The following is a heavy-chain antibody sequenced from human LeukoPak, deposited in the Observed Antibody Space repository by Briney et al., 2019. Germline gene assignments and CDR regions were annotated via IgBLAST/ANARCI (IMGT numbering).Heavy chain of an antibody. J-gene: IGHJ4*02. CDR2: ISGSGGST. CDR1: GFTFSSYA. D-gene: IGHD2-2*01. CDR3: ASLYCSSTSCLDY. Sequence: GGSLRLSCAASGFTFSSYAMSWVRQAPGKGLEWVSAISGSGGSTYYADSVKGRFTISRDNSENTLYLQMNSLRAEDTAVYYCASLYCSSTSCLDYWGQGTLVTVSS. V-gene: IGHV3-23*01.